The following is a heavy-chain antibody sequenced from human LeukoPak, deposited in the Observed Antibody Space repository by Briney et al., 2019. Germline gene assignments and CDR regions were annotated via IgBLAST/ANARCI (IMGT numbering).Heavy chain of an antibody. J-gene: IGHJ4*02. CDR2: INGDGGTT. V-gene: IGHV3-74*01. CDR1: GFTISSYW. Sequence: GGSLTLSCTASGFTISSYWMHWVRQGPGEGLVWLSRINGDGGTTSYVDSVKGRFTIFKDNSKNILYLQIKSLRADDTAVYFCARGSPRYELLQPPDYWGQGTQVTVSS. CDR3: ARGSPRYELLQPPDY. D-gene: IGHD3-22*01.